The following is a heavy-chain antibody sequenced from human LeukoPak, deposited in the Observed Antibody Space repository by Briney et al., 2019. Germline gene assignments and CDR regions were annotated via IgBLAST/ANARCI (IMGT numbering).Heavy chain of an antibody. CDR3: ARDCSGGSCYDY. V-gene: IGHV1-69*04. Sequence: SVKVSCKASGGTFSSYAISWVRQAPGQGLELMGRIIPILGIANYAQKFQGRVTITADKSTSTAYMELSSLRSEDTAVYYCARDCSGGSCYDYWGKGTLVTVSS. J-gene: IGHJ4*02. CDR2: IIPILGIA. CDR1: GGTFSSYA. D-gene: IGHD2-15*01.